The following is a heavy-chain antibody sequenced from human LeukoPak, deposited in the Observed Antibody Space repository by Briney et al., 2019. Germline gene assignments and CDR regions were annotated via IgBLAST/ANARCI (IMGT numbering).Heavy chain of an antibody. D-gene: IGHD5-24*01. J-gene: IGHJ4*02. CDR2: ISSSSSAI. CDR3: ASMPLEMATTGHGY. Sequence: GGSLRLSCAASGFTFSSYSMNWVRQAPGKGLEWVSYISSSSSAIYDAVSVKGRFTISRDNAKNSLYLQMNSLRAEDTAVYYCASMPLEMATTGHGYWGQGTLVTVSS. CDR1: GFTFSSYS. V-gene: IGHV3-48*01.